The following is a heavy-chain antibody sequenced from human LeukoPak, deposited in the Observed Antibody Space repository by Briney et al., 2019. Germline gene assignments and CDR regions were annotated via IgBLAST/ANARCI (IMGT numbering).Heavy chain of an antibody. CDR3: ARMGLYTSSWYRFYYFDH. V-gene: IGHV4-34*01. D-gene: IGHD6-13*01. J-gene: IGHJ4*02. CDR2: INRSGST. Sequence: SETLSLTCGVHGGSFSGYYWSWIRQPPGKGLEWIGEINRSGSTSYNPSLKSRFTISVDTSKNQYSLKLSSVTEADTAVYYCARMGLYTSSWYRFYYFDHWGQGTLVTVSS. CDR1: GGSFSGYY.